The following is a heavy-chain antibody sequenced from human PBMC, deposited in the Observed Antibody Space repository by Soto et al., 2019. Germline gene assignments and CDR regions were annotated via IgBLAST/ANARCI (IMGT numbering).Heavy chain of an antibody. J-gene: IGHJ6*03. V-gene: IGHV3-64*01. CDR2: ISSNGVVT. CDR3: ARRARPDFYYMDV. CDR1: GFTLVVLA. Sequence: VQLAESGGGLAQPGGSLRLSVAASGFTLVVLAWDWSPQAPGKGLGYVSGISSNGVVTYNATSGQGRFTISRDNSKNTVYLQMGSLRPEDMAVYYCARRARPDFYYMDVWGKGTTVTVSS. D-gene: IGHD6-6*01.